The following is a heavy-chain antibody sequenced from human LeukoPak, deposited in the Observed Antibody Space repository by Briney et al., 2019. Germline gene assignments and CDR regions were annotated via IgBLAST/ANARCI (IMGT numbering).Heavy chain of an antibody. Sequence: SETLSLTCTVSGGSISSSSYYWGWIRQPPGKGLEWIGSIYYSGSTYYDPSLKSRVTVSVDTSKNQFSLKLSSVTAADTAVYYCARRRSNYYGMDVWGQGTTVTVSS. CDR3: ARRRSNYYGMDV. D-gene: IGHD6-13*01. CDR2: IYYSGST. J-gene: IGHJ6*02. V-gene: IGHV4-39*01. CDR1: GGSISSSSYY.